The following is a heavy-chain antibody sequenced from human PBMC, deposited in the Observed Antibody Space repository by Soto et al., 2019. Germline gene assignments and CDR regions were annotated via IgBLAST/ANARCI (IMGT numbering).Heavy chain of an antibody. Sequence: QVQLVQSGGEVKKPGASVKVSCKASGYTFTTSGVSWVRQAPGQGLEWMGWVSGYNGNTKYEEKFXXRVTMTTDTSTSTAYLELRSLTTDDTAVYYCARAGELPYYYYGMDVWGQ. CDR1: GYTFTTSG. CDR2: VSGYNGNT. D-gene: IGHD1-7*01. CDR3: ARAGELPYYYYGMDV. J-gene: IGHJ6*02. V-gene: IGHV1-18*01.